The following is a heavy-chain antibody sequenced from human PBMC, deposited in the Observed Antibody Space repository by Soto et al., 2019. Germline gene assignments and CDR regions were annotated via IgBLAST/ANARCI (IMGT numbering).Heavy chain of an antibody. D-gene: IGHD4-17*01. Sequence: GGSLRLSCAASGFTFSYYPLHWVRRAPGKGLEWVSSISGIRDYIRYADSVKGRFTISRDNAKTSLYLQMNSLTAEDTAVYYCARLNTGWYFDFWGRGTLVTVSS. CDR1: GFTFSYYP. V-gene: IGHV3-21*06. CDR3: ARLNTGWYFDF. J-gene: IGHJ2*01. CDR2: ISGIRDYI.